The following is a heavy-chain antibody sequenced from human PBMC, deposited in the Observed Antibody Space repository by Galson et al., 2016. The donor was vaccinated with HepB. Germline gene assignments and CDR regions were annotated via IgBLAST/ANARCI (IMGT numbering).Heavy chain of an antibody. CDR2: IYYSGST. J-gene: IGHJ4*02. D-gene: IGHD2-21*01. CDR3: ARQDLWSIEY. CDR1: GGSISSGGYY. V-gene: IGHV4-31*03. Sequence: TLSLTCTVSGGSISSGGYYWSWIRQHSGKGLEWIGYIYYSGSTYYNPSLKSRLAISVDTSKNQFSLKLSSVTAADTAVYYCARQDLWSIEYWGQGILVTVSS.